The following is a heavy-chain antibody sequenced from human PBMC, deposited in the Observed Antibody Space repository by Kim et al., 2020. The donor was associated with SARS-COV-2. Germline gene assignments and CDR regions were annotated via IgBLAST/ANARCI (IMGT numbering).Heavy chain of an antibody. Sequence: GGSLRLSCAASGFVFSDYYMIWIRQAPGKGLEWLSYISSSSSYTNYADSVKGRFTISRDNAKNSLYLQMNSLRVEDTAVYYCVRVGRDSRAGTIGYWGQGTLVTDSS. V-gene: IGHV3-11*06. CDR2: ISSSSSYT. CDR3: VRVGRDSRAGTIGY. CDR1: GFVFSDYY. J-gene: IGHJ4*02. D-gene: IGHD6-13*01.